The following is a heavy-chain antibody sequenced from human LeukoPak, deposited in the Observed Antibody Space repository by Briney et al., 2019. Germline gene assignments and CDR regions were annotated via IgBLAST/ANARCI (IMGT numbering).Heavy chain of an antibody. V-gene: IGHV1-18*01. CDR2: IRVYNGDT. D-gene: IGHD2-2*03. J-gene: IGHJ4*02. Sequence: ASVKVSCKASGGTFSSYGISWVRQAPGQGLEWMGWIRVYNGDTNYAQKLQGRVTMTTDTSTSTAYMELRSLRSDDTAVYYCATGYCSSTNCRIDYWGQGTLVSVSS. CDR1: GGTFSSYG. CDR3: ATGYCSSTNCRIDY.